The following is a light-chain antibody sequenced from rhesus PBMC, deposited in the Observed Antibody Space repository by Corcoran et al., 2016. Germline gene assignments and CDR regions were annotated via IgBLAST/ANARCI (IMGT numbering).Light chain of an antibody. CDR1: QSLLHSNGYTY. CDR2: LGS. CDR3: LQDIPLPRT. J-gene: IGKJ1*01. Sequence: DIVMTQTPLSLPVTPGEPASISCRSSQSLLHSNGYTYLFWYLQKPGQPPPLRIYLGSNRASGVPDRCRGNGAGTDVTLKIRRVEAEDVGVYYCLQDIPLPRTFGQGTKVEIK. V-gene: IGKV2-72*02.